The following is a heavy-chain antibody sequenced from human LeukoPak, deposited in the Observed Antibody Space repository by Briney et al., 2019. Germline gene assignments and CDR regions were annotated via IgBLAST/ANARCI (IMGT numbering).Heavy chain of an antibody. CDR2: ISGRGANT. V-gene: IGHV3-23*01. J-gene: IGHJ4*02. CDR1: GFAFSSYA. Sequence: GGSLRLSCAASGFAFSSYAMSWVRHAPGKGLEWVSGISGRGANTYYADSVKGRFTISRDNSKDTLYLQMNSLRADDTAVYYCAKRGAGGSYYFDYWGQGTLVTVSS. D-gene: IGHD1-26*01. CDR3: AKRGAGGSYYFDY.